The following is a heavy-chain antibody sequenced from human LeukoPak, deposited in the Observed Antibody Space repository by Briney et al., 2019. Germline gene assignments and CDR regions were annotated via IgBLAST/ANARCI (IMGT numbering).Heavy chain of an antibody. Sequence: SETLSLTCTVSGYSISSGYYWGWIRQPPGKGLEWIGSIYHSGSTYYNPSLKSRVTISVDTSKNQFSLKLSSVTAADTAVYYCARSRGGPPGTTNAFWFDPWGQGTLVTVSS. CDR1: GYSISSGYY. V-gene: IGHV4-38-2*02. CDR2: IYHSGST. J-gene: IGHJ5*02. CDR3: ARSRGGPPGTTNAFWFDP. D-gene: IGHD3-10*01.